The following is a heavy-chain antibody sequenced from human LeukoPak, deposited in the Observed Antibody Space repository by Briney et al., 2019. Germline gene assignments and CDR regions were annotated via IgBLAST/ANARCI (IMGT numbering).Heavy chain of an antibody. CDR2: INHSGST. J-gene: IGHJ4*02. CDR3: AGAYCGGDCYLQPPVY. CDR1: GGSFSGYY. V-gene: IGHV4-34*01. Sequence: PSETLSLTCAVYGGSFSGYYWSWIRQPPGKGLEWIGEINHSGSTNYNPSLKSRVTISVDTSKNQFSLKLSSVTAADRAVYYCAGAYCGGDCYLQPPVYGGRGTLVTVSS. D-gene: IGHD2-21*02.